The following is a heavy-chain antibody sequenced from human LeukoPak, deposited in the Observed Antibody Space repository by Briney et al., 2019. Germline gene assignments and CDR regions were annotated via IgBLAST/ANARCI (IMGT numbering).Heavy chain of an antibody. CDR1: GFKFSDHY. J-gene: IGHJ6*02. CDR3: GRIAMNANNRMDV. V-gene: IGHV3-72*01. Sequence: GGSLRLSCAASGFKFSDHYIDWVRQAPGKGLEWVGRSRNKASSYTTEYAASVEGRFTISRDVSESSLYLQMNSLRTEDTAVYYSGRIAMNANNRMDVWGQRKTVTLSS. D-gene: IGHD1/OR15-1a*01. CDR2: SRNKASSYTT.